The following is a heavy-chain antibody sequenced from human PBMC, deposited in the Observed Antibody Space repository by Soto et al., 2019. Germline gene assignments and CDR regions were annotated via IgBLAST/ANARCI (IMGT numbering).Heavy chain of an antibody. CDR3: ARSQYLPFFDY. CDR2: ISYDGSNK. D-gene: IGHD2-2*01. Sequence: GGPLRLSCAASGFTFSSYGMHWVRQAPGKGLEWVAVISYDGSNKYYADSVKGRFTISRDNSKNTLYLQMNSLRAEDTAVYYCARSQYLPFFDYWGRGTLVTVSS. V-gene: IGHV3-30*03. J-gene: IGHJ4*02. CDR1: GFTFSSYG.